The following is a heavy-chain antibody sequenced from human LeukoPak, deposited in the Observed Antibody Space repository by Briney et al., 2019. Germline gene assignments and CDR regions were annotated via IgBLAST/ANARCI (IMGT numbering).Heavy chain of an antibody. CDR3: ARGRRDTQYQVFDY. D-gene: IGHD2-2*01. CDR1: GFSFSNYW. V-gene: IGHV3-7*01. J-gene: IGHJ4*02. CDR2: IKEDGSEK. Sequence: PGGSLRLSCVASGFSFSNYWMNWVRQAPGKGLEWVANIKEDGSEKYYVDSVKGRFTISRDNAKNSLYLQMSSLRDEDTAVYYCARGRRDTQYQVFDYWGQGTLVTVSS.